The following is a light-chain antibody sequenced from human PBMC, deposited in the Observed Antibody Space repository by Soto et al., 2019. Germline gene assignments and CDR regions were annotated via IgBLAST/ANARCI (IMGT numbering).Light chain of an antibody. J-gene: IGKJ1*01. Sequence: DIQMTQSPPTMSASVGDRITITCRASQSIGRWLAWYQQKPGKAPKLLIYEASNLESGVPSRFSGSGSGTEFTLTICSLQPDDFATYYCQEYNTYSWKFGQGTKVESK. CDR3: QEYNTYSWK. CDR2: EAS. V-gene: IGKV1-5*01. CDR1: QSIGRW.